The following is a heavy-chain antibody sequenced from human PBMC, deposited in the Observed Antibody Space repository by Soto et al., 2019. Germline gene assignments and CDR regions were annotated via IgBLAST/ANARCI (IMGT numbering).Heavy chain of an antibody. CDR2: ISSSSSTI. J-gene: IGHJ4*02. V-gene: IGHV3-48*02. CDR1: GFTFSSYS. Sequence: EVQLVESGGGLVQPGGSLRLSCAASGFTFSSYSMNWVRQAPGKGREWVSYISSSSSTIYYADSVKGRFTISRDNAKNSLYLQMNSLRDEDTAVYYCARDSLGITIFGVVIPFDYWGQGTLVTVSS. D-gene: IGHD3-3*01. CDR3: ARDSLGITIFGVVIPFDY.